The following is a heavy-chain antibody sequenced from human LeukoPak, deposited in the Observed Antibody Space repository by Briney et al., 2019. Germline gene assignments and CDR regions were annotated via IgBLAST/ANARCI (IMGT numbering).Heavy chain of an antibody. CDR1: GDSISSYY. Sequence: SETLSLTCTVSGDSISSYYWSWIRQPPGKGLEWIGYIYYSGSTNYNPSLKSRVTISVDTSKNQFSLKLSSVTAADTAVYYCARVGSTVTTSENGLYFDYWGQGTLVTVSS. D-gene: IGHD4-11*01. CDR3: ARVGSTVTTSENGLYFDY. J-gene: IGHJ4*02. V-gene: IGHV4-59*01. CDR2: IYYSGST.